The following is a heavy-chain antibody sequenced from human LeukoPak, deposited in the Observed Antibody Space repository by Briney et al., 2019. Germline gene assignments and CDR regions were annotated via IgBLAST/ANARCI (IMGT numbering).Heavy chain of an antibody. Sequence: GGSLRLSCAASGFRFNEKWMTWVRQAPGKGLEWVANINQHGSETYYVDSVKGRFTISRDNAKTSLYLDMTGLRVEDTAVYYCARGAADIVVVVAATSYYWGQGTLVTVSS. D-gene: IGHD2-15*01. V-gene: IGHV3-7*01. CDR3: ARGAADIVVVVAATSYY. CDR2: INQHGSET. CDR1: GFRFNEKW. J-gene: IGHJ4*02.